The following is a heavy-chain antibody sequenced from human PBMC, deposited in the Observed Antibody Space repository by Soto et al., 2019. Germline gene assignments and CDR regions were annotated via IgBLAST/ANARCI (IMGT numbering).Heavy chain of an antibody. J-gene: IGHJ4*02. CDR3: ARGRHLTPVTSFDY. CDR2: IIPIFGTA. Sequence: ASVKVSCKASGGTFSSYAISWVRQAPGQGLEWMGGIIPIFGTANYAQKFQGRVTITADKSTSTAYMELSSLRSEDTAVYYCARGRHLTPVTSFDYWGQGTLVTVSS. V-gene: IGHV1-69*06. D-gene: IGHD4-17*01. CDR1: GGTFSSYA.